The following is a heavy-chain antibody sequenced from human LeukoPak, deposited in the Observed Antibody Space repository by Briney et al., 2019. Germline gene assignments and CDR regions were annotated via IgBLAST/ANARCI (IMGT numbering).Heavy chain of an antibody. Sequence: PGGSLRLSCAASGFTFSSYSMNWVRQAPGKGLEWVSSISSSSSYIYYADSVKGRFTISRDNAKNSLYLQMNSLRAEDTAVYYCASESGDGYNYFDYWGQGTLVTVSS. CDR2: ISSSSSYI. CDR3: ASESGDGYNYFDY. V-gene: IGHV3-21*01. J-gene: IGHJ4*02. D-gene: IGHD5-24*01. CDR1: GFTFSSYS.